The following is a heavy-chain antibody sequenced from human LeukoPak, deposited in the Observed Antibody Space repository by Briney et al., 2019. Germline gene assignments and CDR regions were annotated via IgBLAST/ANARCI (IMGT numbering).Heavy chain of an antibody. Sequence: SETLSLTCTVSGGSISSSSYYWGWIRQPPGKGLEWIGSIYYSGSTYYNPSLKSRVTISVDTSKDQFSLKLSSVTAADTAVYYCARLNYYFDYWGQGTLVTVSS. CDR2: IYYSGST. CDR3: ARLNYYFDY. CDR1: GGSISSSSYY. V-gene: IGHV4-39*01. D-gene: IGHD1-20*01. J-gene: IGHJ4*02.